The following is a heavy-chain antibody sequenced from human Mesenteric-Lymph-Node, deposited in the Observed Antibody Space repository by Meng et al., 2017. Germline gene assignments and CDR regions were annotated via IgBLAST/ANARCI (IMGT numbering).Heavy chain of an antibody. Sequence: GGSLRLSCKGSGYSFTTNWIAWVRQMPGKGLEWMGIIYPGDSETKYSPSFQGQVTISADKSINTAYLEWSSLKAADTAMYYCARRSSGSKYSSTWVDYWGQGTLVTVSS. D-gene: IGHD6-13*01. V-gene: IGHV5-51*01. CDR1: GYSFTTNW. J-gene: IGHJ4*02. CDR3: ARRSSGSKYSSTWVDY. CDR2: IYPGDSET.